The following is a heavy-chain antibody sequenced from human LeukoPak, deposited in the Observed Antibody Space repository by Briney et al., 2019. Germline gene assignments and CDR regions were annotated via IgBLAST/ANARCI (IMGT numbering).Heavy chain of an antibody. J-gene: IGHJ5*02. Sequence: SETLSLTCTVSGGSISSYYWSWIRQPPGKGLEWIVYIYYSGRTSYNPSLKSRVTISVDTSKNQFSLKLSSVTDADTAVYYCARDLVGASNWFDPWGQGTLVTVSS. V-gene: IGHV4-59*12. CDR1: GGSISSYY. CDR2: IYYSGRT. CDR3: ARDLVGASNWFDP. D-gene: IGHD1-26*01.